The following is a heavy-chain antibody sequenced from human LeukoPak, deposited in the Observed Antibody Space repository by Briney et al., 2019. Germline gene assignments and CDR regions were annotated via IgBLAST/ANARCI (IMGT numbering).Heavy chain of an antibody. CDR3: MKRDSTGP. CDR1: GFTFNTYA. D-gene: IGHD2-8*02. CDR2: ISNTGRDT. V-gene: IGHV3-64D*06. J-gene: IGHJ5*02. Sequence: PGGSLRLSCVASGFTFNTYAMSWVRQAPGKGLEYVSAISNTGRDTYYAGSVKARFIISRDNSKNTLYLQMSSLRAEDTAVYYCMKRDSTGPWGQGVLVTVSS.